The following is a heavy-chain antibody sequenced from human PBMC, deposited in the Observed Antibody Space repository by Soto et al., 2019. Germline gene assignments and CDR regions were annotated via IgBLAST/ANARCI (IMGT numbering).Heavy chain of an antibody. D-gene: IGHD5-18*01. Sequence: SSETLSLTCAVYGGSFSGYYWSWIRQPPGKELEWIGEINHSGSTNYNPSLKSRVTISVDTSKNQFSLKLSSVTAADTAVYYCARYSYGYGYYYYYGMNVWGQGTTVTVSS. CDR1: GGSFSGYY. CDR2: INHSGST. V-gene: IGHV4-34*01. CDR3: ARYSYGYGYYYYYGMNV. J-gene: IGHJ6*02.